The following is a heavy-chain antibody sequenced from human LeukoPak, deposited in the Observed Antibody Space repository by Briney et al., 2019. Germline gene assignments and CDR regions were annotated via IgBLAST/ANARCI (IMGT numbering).Heavy chain of an antibody. D-gene: IGHD6-19*01. V-gene: IGHV3-30*18. CDR1: GFIFSAFG. CDR2: ISSDGTNK. J-gene: IGHJ4*02. Sequence: GGSLRLSCAASGFIFSAFGMHWVRQAPGKGLEWVAVISSDGTNKYYTDSVKGRFTISRDNSKNTLYMQMNSLRAEDTAVYSCAKSRLYSSGSADYWGQGTLVTVSS. CDR3: AKSRLYSSGSADY.